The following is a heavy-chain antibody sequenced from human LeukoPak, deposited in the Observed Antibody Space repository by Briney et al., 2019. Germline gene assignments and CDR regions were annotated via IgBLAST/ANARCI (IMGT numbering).Heavy chain of an antibody. D-gene: IGHD5/OR15-5a*01. J-gene: IGHJ4*02. V-gene: IGHV4-38-2*02. CDR3: ARLSPLYDPYYFDF. CDR2: IHYAGST. CDR1: GQSISTDNH. Sequence: SETLSLTCIVSGQSISTDNHWGWIRQSPGKGLDWIGTIHYAGSTYYNPSLKSRVTMSLVTSKDQFYLSLNYVTAADTAIYYCARLSPLYDPYYFDFWGQGTLVTVSS.